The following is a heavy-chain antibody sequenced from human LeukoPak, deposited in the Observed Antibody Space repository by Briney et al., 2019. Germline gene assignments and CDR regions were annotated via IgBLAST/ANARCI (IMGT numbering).Heavy chain of an antibody. Sequence: GASVKVSCKASGYTFTSYGISWVRQAPGQGLEWMGWISAYNGNTNYAQKIQGRVTMTTDTSTSTAYMELRSLRSNDTAVYYCARDSKDYYDSSGFDYWGQGTLVTVSS. J-gene: IGHJ4*02. V-gene: IGHV1-18*01. CDR2: ISAYNGNT. CDR1: GYTFTSYG. CDR3: ARDSKDYYDSSGFDY. D-gene: IGHD3-22*01.